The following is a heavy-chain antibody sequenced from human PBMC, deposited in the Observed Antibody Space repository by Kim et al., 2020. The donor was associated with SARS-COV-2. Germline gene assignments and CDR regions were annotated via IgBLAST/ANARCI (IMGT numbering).Heavy chain of an antibody. CDR3: AREGPGYCSGGSCLQYTRRWWFDP. D-gene: IGHD2-15*01. CDR2: ISAYNGNT. Sequence: ASVKVSCKASGYTFTSYGISWVRQAPGQGLEWMGWISAYNGNTNYAQKLQGRVTMTTDTSTSTAYMELRSLRSDDTAVYYCAREGPGYCSGGSCLQYTRRWWFDPWGQGTLVTVSS. J-gene: IGHJ5*02. V-gene: IGHV1-18*04. CDR1: GYTFTSYG.